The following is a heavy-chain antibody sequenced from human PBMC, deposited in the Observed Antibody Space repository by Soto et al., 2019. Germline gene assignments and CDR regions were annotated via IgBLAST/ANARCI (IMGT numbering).Heavy chain of an antibody. Sequence: ASVKVSCKASGYTFTSYGISWVRQAPRQGLEWMGWISAYHGNTNYAQKLQVRVTMTTDTSTSTAYMELRSLRSDDTAVYYCASSGAAAGHYYYYYYGLDVWAQGTTVTVSS. V-gene: IGHV1-18*04. CDR1: GYTFTSYG. CDR3: ASSGAAAGHYYYYYYGLDV. CDR2: ISAYHGNT. J-gene: IGHJ6*02. D-gene: IGHD6-25*01.